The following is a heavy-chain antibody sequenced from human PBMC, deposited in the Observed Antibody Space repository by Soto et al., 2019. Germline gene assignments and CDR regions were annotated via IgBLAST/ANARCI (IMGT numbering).Heavy chain of an antibody. CDR1: GYTFTSYG. Sequence: ASVKVSCKASGYTFTSYGISWVRQAPGQGLEWMGWINADNGNTNYAQKLQGRVTITTDTSKSTAFMELRSLRSEDTAVYYCARVSRTICGSGHPEYAIDYWGQGTLVTVSS. V-gene: IGHV1-18*01. J-gene: IGHJ4*02. D-gene: IGHD1-7*01. CDR3: ARVSRTICGSGHPEYAIDY. CDR2: INADNGNT.